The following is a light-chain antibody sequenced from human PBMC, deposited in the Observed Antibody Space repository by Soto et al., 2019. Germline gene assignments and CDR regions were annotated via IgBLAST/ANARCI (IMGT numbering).Light chain of an antibody. V-gene: IGLV2-14*03. Sequence: QSALTQPASVSGSPGQSFTIPCTGSSSDVGAHHSVSWYQQHPGKAPKLIIFDVVNRPSGVSNRFSGSKSGNTASLTISGLQPEDEADYYCSSFTDTGTVMFGGGTQLTVL. CDR2: DVV. J-gene: IGLJ7*01. CDR1: SSDVGAHHS. CDR3: SSFTDTGTVM.